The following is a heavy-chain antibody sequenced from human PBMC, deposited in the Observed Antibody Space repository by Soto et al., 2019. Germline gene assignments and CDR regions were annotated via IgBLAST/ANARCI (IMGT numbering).Heavy chain of an antibody. CDR2: IYHSGNA. V-gene: IGHV4-38-2*01. D-gene: IGHD6-19*01. CDR1: GYSISSGYY. J-gene: IGHJ4*02. Sequence: PSETLSLTCAVSGYSISSGYYCGWIRRPPGKGLEWIGSIYHSGNAYYNPSLKSRVTISVDTSKNHFSLELSSVTAADTAVYYCARARIVVAGTIVDYWGQGTLVTVPS. CDR3: ARARIVVAGTIVDY.